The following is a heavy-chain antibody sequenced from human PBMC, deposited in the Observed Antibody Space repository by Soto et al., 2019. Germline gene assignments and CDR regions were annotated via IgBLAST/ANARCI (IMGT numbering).Heavy chain of an antibody. J-gene: IGHJ4*02. CDR2: ISYDGSNK. D-gene: IGHD6-6*01. CDR3: AKREDSSSGYFDY. V-gene: IGHV3-30*18. CDR1: GFTFSSYG. Sequence: GGSLRLSCAASGFTFSSYGMHWVRQAPGKGLEWVAVISYDGSNKYYADSVKGRFTISRDNSKNTLYLQMNSLRAEDTAVYYCAKREDSSSGYFDYWGQRTLVTVSS.